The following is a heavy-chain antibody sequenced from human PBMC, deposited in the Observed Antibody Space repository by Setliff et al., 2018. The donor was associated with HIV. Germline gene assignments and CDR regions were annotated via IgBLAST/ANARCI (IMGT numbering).Heavy chain of an antibody. J-gene: IGHJ5*02. V-gene: IGHV4-61*02. CDR3: ARDGNNYYDSGGYSNWFDP. CDR2: IYTSGST. CDR1: GGSISSSDYY. D-gene: IGHD3-22*01. Sequence: SETLSLTCTVSGGSISSSDYYWSWIRQPAGKGLEWIGRIYTSGSTNYNPSLKSRVTISIDTSKNQFSLKLSSVTAADTAVYYCARDGNNYYDSGGYSNWFDPWGQGTLVTVSS.